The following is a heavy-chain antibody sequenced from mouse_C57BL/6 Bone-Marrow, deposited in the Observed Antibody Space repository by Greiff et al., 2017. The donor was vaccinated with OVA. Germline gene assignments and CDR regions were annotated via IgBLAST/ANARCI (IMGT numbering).Heavy chain of an antibody. J-gene: IGHJ2*01. CDR1: GYTFTSNW. Sequence: QVQLQQPGAELVKPGASVKLSCKASGYTFTSNWMQWVKQRPGQGLEWIGEIDPSDSYTNYNQKFKGKATLTVDTSSSTAYMQLSSLTSEDSAVYYCARFNYSNPFDYWGQGTTLTVSS. CDR2: IDPSDSYT. V-gene: IGHV1-50*01. D-gene: IGHD2-5*01. CDR3: ARFNYSNPFDY.